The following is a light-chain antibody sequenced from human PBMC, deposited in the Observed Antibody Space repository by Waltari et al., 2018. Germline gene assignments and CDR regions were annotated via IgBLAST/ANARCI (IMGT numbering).Light chain of an antibody. CDR3: QQYYSTPYT. CDR1: QSVLHSSNNKNY. V-gene: IGKV4-1*01. CDR2: WAS. J-gene: IGKJ2*01. Sequence: DIVMTQSPDSLAVSLGEGATINCKSSQSVLHSSNNKNYLAWYQQKPGQPPKLLIYWASTRQSGDPDRFSGSGSGTDFTLTISSLQAEDVAVYYCQQYYSTPYTFGQGTKLEIK.